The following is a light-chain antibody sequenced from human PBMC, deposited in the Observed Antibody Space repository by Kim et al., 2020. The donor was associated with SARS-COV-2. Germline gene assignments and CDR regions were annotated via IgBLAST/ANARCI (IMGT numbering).Light chain of an antibody. J-gene: IGLJ3*02. Sequence: GQKTSISCSGGNANIGNNSVAWYQQLPGTAPKLLIYDDHKRPSGIPDRFSGSKSGTSATLGITGLQTGDEADYYCGAWDSSLGAGVFGGGTQLTVL. CDR3: GAWDSSLGAGV. V-gene: IGLV1-51*01. CDR2: DDH. CDR1: NANIGNNS.